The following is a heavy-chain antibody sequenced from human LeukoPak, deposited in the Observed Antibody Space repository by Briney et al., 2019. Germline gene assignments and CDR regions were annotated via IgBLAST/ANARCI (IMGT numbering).Heavy chain of an antibody. D-gene: IGHD2-8*01. CDR3: AKGGRGNGEVY. J-gene: IGHJ4*02. V-gene: IGHV3-7*01. CDR2: IKQDGSEK. CDR1: GFTFSSYW. Sequence: GGSLRLSCAVSGFTFSSYWMNWVRQAPGKGLEWVANIKQDGSEKNYVDSVKGRFTTSRDNAKSSLFLQMNDLRAEDTAVYYCAKGGRGNGEVYWGQGTLVTVSS.